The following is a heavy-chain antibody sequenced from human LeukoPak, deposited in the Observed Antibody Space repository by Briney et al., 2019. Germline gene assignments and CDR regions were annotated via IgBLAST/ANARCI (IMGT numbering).Heavy chain of an antibody. CDR3: AKDLSSSGFDY. J-gene: IGHJ4*02. Sequence: GRSLRLSCAASGFTLSSYGMHWVRQAPGKGLEWVAVISYDGSNKYYADSVKGRFTISRDNSKNTLYLQMNSLRAEDTAVYYCAKDLSSSGFDYWGQGTLVTVSS. D-gene: IGHD6-19*01. CDR2: ISYDGSNK. V-gene: IGHV3-30*18. CDR1: GFTLSSYG.